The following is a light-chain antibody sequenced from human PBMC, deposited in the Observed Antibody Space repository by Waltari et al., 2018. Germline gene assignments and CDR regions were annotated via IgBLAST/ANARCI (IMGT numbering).Light chain of an antibody. V-gene: IGKV1-12*01. CDR3: QQTDSFPLA. Sequence: DIQMTQSPSSVSASVGDRGSISCRARQDVRIWLAWYQQTPGKPPNLRIDGSSTLPSWVPSRFSGIGSETDFTLTINGLQPEDFASYFCQQTDSFPLAFGGGTKVEIK. CDR1: QDVRIW. J-gene: IGKJ4*01. CDR2: GSS.